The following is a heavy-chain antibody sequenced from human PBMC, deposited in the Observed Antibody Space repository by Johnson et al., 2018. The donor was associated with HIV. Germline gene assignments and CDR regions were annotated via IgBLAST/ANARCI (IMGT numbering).Heavy chain of an antibody. CDR3: ARDPPPRSSGSDAFDI. V-gene: IGHV3-9*01. D-gene: IGHD6-19*01. CDR1: GFTFDDYA. J-gene: IGHJ3*02. Sequence: VQLVESGGGLVQPGRSLRLSCAASGFTFDDYAMHWVRQAPGQGLEWVSGIRWNGGRTGYAHSVEGRFTISRDNAKTSLYLQMNSLRAEDTALYYCARDPPPRSSGSDAFDIWGQGTMVTVSS. CDR2: IRWNGGRT.